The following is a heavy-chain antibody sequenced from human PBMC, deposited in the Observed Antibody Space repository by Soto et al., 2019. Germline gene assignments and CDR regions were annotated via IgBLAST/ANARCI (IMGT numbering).Heavy chain of an antibody. D-gene: IGHD2-21*01. J-gene: IGHJ6*02. CDR1: GFIFSAYG. V-gene: IGHV3-33*01. CDR2: INYDGSSK. Sequence: QVNLVESGGGAVQAGRSLRFSCATSGFIFSAYGMHWVRQAPGKGLEWVAFINYDGSSKFYGDSVKGRFTVSRDNSKNTLFLQLNSLRGEDTATYYCARCKQKVIHCAMDVWGQGATVTVTS. CDR3: ARCKQKVIHCAMDV.